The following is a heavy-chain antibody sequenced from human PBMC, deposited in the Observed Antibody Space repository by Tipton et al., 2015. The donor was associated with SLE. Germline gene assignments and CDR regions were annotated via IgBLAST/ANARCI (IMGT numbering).Heavy chain of an antibody. CDR2: INHSGST. D-gene: IGHD1-26*01. CDR1: GGSISSTTYY. CDR3: AREGGANFDY. V-gene: IGHV4-39*07. J-gene: IGHJ4*02. Sequence: TLSLTCTVSGGSISSTTYYWGWIRQPPGKGLEWIGEINHSGSTNYNPSLKSRVTISVDTSKNQFSLQLNSVTPEDTAVYYCAREGGANFDYWGQGTLVTVSS.